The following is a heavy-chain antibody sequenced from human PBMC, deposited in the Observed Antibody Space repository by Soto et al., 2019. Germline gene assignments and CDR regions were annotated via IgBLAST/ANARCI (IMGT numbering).Heavy chain of an antibody. Sequence: KPSETLSLTCTVSGGSISSYYWSWVRQPPGKGLEWIGYIYYGGSTNYNPPLKSRVTISVDTSKNQFSLNLSSVTAADTAVYYCTRDGDGRMTTNPYYYYGMDVWGPGITVTVSS. CDR3: TRDGDGRMTTNPYYYYGMDV. D-gene: IGHD2-21*02. J-gene: IGHJ6*02. V-gene: IGHV4-59*01. CDR2: IYYGGST. CDR1: GGSISSYY.